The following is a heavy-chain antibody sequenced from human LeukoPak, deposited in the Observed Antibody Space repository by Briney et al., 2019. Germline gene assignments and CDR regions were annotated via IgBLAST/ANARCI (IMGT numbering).Heavy chain of an antibody. V-gene: IGHV4-59*12. CDR1: GGSISGYY. D-gene: IGHD6-13*01. CDR2: IYYSGST. Sequence: PSETLSLTCTVSGGSISGYYWSWIRQPPGKGLEWIGNIYYSGSTNYNPSLKSRVTISVDTSKNQFSLKLSSVTAADTAVYYCARFGSSTWYKGAFDIWGQGTMVTVAS. CDR3: ARFGSSTWYKGAFDI. J-gene: IGHJ3*02.